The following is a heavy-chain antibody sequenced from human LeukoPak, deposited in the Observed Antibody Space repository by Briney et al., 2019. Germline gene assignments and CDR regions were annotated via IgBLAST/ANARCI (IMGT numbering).Heavy chain of an antibody. D-gene: IGHD2-2*01. CDR3: ARDSTSSGGYYYGMDV. CDR1: GGTFSSYA. V-gene: IGHV1-69*13. CDR2: IIPIFGTA. Sequence: ASVKVSCKASGGTFSSYAISWVRQAPGQGLEWMGGIIPIFGTANYARKFQGRVTITADESTSTAYMELSSLRSEDTAVYYCARDSTSSGGYYYGMDVWGQGTTVTVSS. J-gene: IGHJ6*02.